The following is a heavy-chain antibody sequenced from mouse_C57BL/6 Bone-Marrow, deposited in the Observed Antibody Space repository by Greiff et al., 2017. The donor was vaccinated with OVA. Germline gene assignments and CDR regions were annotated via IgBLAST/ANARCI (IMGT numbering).Heavy chain of an antibody. J-gene: IGHJ2*01. CDR3: ARLGYGRQGYFDY. Sequence: EVKLMESGPGLAKPSQTLSLTCSVTGYSITNDYWNWIRKFPGNKLEYMGYISYSGSTYYNPSLKSRISITRDTSKNQYYLQLNSVTTEDTATYYCARLGYGRQGYFDYWGQGTTLTVSS. CDR1: GYSITNDY. D-gene: IGHD2-10*02. V-gene: IGHV3-8*01. CDR2: ISYSGST.